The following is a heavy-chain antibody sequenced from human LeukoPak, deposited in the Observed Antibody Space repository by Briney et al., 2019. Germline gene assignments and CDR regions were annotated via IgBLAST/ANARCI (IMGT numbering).Heavy chain of an antibody. CDR1: GGSISSGGYY. CDR3: ARSRDGYNYDI. V-gene: IGHV4-61*08. J-gene: IGHJ3*02. Sequence: PSETLSLTCTVSGGSISSGGYYWSWIRQPPGKGLEWIGYIYYSGSTNYNPSLKSRVTISVDTSKNQFSLKLSSVTAADTAVYYCARSRDGYNYDIWGQGTMVTVSS. D-gene: IGHD5-24*01. CDR2: IYYSGST.